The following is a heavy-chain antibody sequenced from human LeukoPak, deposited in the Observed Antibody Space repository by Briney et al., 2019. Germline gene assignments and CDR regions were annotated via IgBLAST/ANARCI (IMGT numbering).Heavy chain of an antibody. D-gene: IGHD3-22*01. CDR1: GFTFSGYA. Sequence: GGSLRLSCAASGFTFSGYAMTWVRQAPGKGLEWVSTISGSGSSTYYADSVKGRFTISRDNSKNTLYLQMNSLRAEDTAVYYCARDLLYYDSSGSFDYWGQGTLVTVSS. CDR3: ARDLLYYDSSGSFDY. CDR2: ISGSGSST. V-gene: IGHV3-23*01. J-gene: IGHJ4*02.